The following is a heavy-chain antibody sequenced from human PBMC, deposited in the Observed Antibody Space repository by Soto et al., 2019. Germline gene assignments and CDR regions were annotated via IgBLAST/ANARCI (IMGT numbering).Heavy chain of an antibody. V-gene: IGHV1-46*01. D-gene: IGHD5-18*01. Sequence: ASVKVSCKASGYTFTSYYMHWVRQAPGQGLEWMGISNPSGGSTSYAQKFQGRVTMTRDTSTSTVYMELSSLRSEDTAVYYCARALPRSSGYSYGALDYWGRGTLVTVSS. J-gene: IGHJ4*02. CDR2: SNPSGGST. CDR3: ARALPRSSGYSYGALDY. CDR1: GYTFTSYY.